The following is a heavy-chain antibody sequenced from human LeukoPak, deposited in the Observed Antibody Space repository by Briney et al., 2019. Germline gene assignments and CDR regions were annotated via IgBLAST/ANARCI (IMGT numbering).Heavy chain of an antibody. CDR3: AAGGGGTVTTNWFDP. V-gene: IGHV3-30*02. Sequence: GGSLRLSCAASGFTFSDYWMSWVRQAPGKGLEWVAFIRYDGSNKYYADSVKGRFTISRDNSKNTLYLQMNSLRAEDTAVYYCAAGGGGTVTTNWFDPWGQGTLVTVSS. CDR2: IRYDGSNK. D-gene: IGHD4-17*01. J-gene: IGHJ5*02. CDR1: GFTFSDYW.